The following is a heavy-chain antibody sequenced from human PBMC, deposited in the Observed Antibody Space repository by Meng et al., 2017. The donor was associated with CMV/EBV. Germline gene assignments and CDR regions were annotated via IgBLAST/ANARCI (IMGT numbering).Heavy chain of an antibody. V-gene: IGHV3-74*01. Sequence: GGSLRLSCAASGFTFSSYWMHWVRQAPGKGLVWVSRINSDGSSTSYADSVKGRLTISRDKAKKFFYLQVISLRGEDMTVDYCVRGFSDYWGQGTRVTVSS. CDR3: VRGFSDY. J-gene: IGHJ4*02. D-gene: IGHD3-10*01. CDR1: GFTFSSYW. CDR2: INSDGSST.